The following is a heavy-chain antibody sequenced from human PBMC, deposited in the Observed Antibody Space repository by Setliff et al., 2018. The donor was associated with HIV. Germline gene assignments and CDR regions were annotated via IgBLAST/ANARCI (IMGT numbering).Heavy chain of an antibody. J-gene: IGHJ4*02. CDR1: GGTFSSYA. CDR2: IIPILGIA. V-gene: IGHV1-69*10. D-gene: IGHD3-16*01. CDR3: ARQPYYDDDGTNLPSEWRVLG. Sequence: GASVKVSCKASGGTFSSYAISWVRQAPGQGLEWMGGIIPILGIANYAQKFQGRVTITTDESTGTAYMELSSLRSEDTAVYYCARQPYYDDDGTNLPSEWRVLGWGQGTLVTVSS.